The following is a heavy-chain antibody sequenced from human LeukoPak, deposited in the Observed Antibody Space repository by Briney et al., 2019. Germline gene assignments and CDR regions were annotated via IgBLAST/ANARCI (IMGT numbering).Heavy chain of an antibody. Sequence: SETLSLTCTVSGGSISSGGYYWIWIRQHPGKGLECIGYIFYSGSTYYNPSLKSRVTISVDTSKNQFSLKLSSVTAADTAVYYCAREILDCSSTSCYVGGFDYWGQGTLVTVSS. V-gene: IGHV4-31*03. CDR2: IFYSGST. CDR1: GGSISSGGYY. D-gene: IGHD2-2*01. CDR3: AREILDCSSTSCYVGGFDY. J-gene: IGHJ4*02.